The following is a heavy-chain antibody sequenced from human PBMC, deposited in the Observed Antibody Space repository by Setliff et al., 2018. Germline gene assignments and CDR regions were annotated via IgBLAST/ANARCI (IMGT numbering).Heavy chain of an antibody. V-gene: IGHV4-38-2*02. CDR3: AGGRRYDYGWDFDY. J-gene: IGHJ4*02. CDR1: GYSISSGHY. D-gene: IGHD4-17*01. CDR2: ISHSGST. Sequence: SETLSLTCTVSGYSISSGHYWGWIRQPPGKGLEWIGSISHSGSTYYNPSLRSRVTISLDTSKNQFSPKLTSVTAADTAVYYCAGGRRYDYGWDFDYWGQGTLVTSP.